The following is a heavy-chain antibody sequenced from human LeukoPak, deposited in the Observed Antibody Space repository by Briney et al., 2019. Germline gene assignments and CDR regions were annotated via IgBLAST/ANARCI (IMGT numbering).Heavy chain of an antibody. Sequence: GASVKVSCKASGYTFTSYAISWVRQAPGQGLEWMGRIIPILGIANYAQKFQGRVTITADKSTSTAYMELSSLRSEDTAVYYCARGSGRGNGYNHDAFDIWGQGTMVTVSP. CDR3: ARGSGRGNGYNHDAFDI. V-gene: IGHV1-69*04. J-gene: IGHJ3*02. CDR1: GYTFTSYA. CDR2: IIPILGIA. D-gene: IGHD5-24*01.